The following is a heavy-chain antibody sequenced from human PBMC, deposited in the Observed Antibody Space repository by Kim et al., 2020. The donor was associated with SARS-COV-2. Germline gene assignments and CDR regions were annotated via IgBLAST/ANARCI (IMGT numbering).Heavy chain of an antibody. V-gene: IGHV3-21*01. Sequence: GGSLRLSCAASGFSFSSYNMNWVRQAPGKGLEWVSSISTGSSYIFYADSVKGRFTISRDNAKNSLYLQMNSLRAEDTAVYYCARRGTENYFDYWGQGTLV. D-gene: IGHD3-16*01. CDR2: ISTGSSYI. CDR3: ARRGTENYFDY. CDR1: GFSFSSYN. J-gene: IGHJ4*02.